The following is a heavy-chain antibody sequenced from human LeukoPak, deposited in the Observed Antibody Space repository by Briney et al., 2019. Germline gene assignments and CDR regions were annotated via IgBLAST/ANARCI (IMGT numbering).Heavy chain of an antibody. CDR1: GFTFSSYS. CDR2: ISTSSGYI. J-gene: IGHJ4*02. CDR3: ARDPGGFGSGWSHADY. D-gene: IGHD6-19*01. V-gene: IGHV3-21*01. Sequence: GGSLRLSCAASGFTFSSYSMNWVRQAPGKCLEWVSSISTSSGYIYYADSMKGRFIISRDNAKNFLYLQMNSLRADDTAVYYCARDPGGFGSGWSHADYWGQGTLVTVSS.